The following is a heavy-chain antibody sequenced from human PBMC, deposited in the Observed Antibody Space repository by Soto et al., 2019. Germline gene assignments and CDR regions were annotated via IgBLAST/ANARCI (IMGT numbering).Heavy chain of an antibody. J-gene: IGHJ4*02. CDR1: GGSISSGGTGSY. V-gene: IGHV4-31*03. CDR3: ASGHDAYKVRY. D-gene: IGHD1-1*01. CDR2: IYYTGNT. Sequence: QVQLQESGPGLVKPSQTLSLTCTVSGGSISSGGTGSYWTWIRQLPGKGLEWIGYIYYTGNTYYNPSLDSGPTGLIDTSENQSSLKLTSVTAADTAVYFCASGHDAYKVRYWGQGTLVTVSS.